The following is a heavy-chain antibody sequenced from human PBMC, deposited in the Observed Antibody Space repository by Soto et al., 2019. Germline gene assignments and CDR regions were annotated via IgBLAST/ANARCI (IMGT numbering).Heavy chain of an antibody. CDR1: GFTFSDYA. Sequence: EVQLLESGGGLVQPGGSLRLSCAASGFTFSDYAMNWVRQAPGKGLEWVSSISAGGGSTYSAASVKGRFSVSRDNSHNTLYLQMNSLSAEDTAMYYCAKVMELYGDYWAFQHWGQGTLVTCSS. J-gene: IGHJ1*01. CDR2: ISAGGGST. V-gene: IGHV3-23*01. CDR3: AKVMELYGDYWAFQH. D-gene: IGHD4-17*01.